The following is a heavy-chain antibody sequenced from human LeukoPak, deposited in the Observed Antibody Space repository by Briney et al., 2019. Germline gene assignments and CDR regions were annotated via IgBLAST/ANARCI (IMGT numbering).Heavy chain of an antibody. CDR3: ARANYDSSGDPFDI. V-gene: IGHV4-59*01. J-gene: IGHJ3*02. D-gene: IGHD3-22*01. Sequence: SETLSLTCTVSGGSISSYYWSWIRQPPGKGLEWIGYIYYSGSTNYNSSLKSRVTISVDTSKNQFSLKLSSVTAADTAVYYCARANYDSSGDPFDIWGQGTMVTVSS. CDR2: IYYSGST. CDR1: GGSISSYY.